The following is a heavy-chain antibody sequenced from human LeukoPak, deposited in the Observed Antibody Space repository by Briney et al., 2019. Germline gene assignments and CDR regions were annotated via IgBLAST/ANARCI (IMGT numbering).Heavy chain of an antibody. D-gene: IGHD6-19*01. CDR2: IYTSGST. Sequence: SETLSLTCAVSGGSISSDYWSWIRQPAGKGLEWIGRIYTSGSTNYNPSLKSRVTMSVDTSKNQFSLKLSSVTAADTAVYYCARDSVAGIGSRYYYYMDVWGKGTTVTISS. V-gene: IGHV4-4*07. CDR1: GGSISSDY. J-gene: IGHJ6*03. CDR3: ARDSVAGIGSRYYYYMDV.